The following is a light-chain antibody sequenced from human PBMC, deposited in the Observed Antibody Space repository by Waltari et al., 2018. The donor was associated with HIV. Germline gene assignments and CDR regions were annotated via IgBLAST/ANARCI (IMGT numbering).Light chain of an antibody. V-gene: IGLV2-23*01. CDR1: SSDVGSYNL. CDR2: EGS. J-gene: IGLJ3*02. CDR3: CSYAGSSTSWV. Sequence: QSALTQPASVSGSPGQSITISCTGTSSDVGSYNLVSWYQQHPGKAPKLMIYEGSKRPSGVSNLFSGAKSGNTASLTISGLQAEDEADYYCCSYAGSSTSWVFGGGTKLTVL.